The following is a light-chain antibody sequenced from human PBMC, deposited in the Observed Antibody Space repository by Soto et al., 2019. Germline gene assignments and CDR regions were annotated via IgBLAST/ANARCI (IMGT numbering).Light chain of an antibody. J-gene: IGKJ4*01. CDR1: QSISSY. CDR2: DAS. Sequence: EIVLTQSPATLSLSPGERATLSCRASQSISSYLVWYQQKPGQSPRLLIYDASNRATGIPARFSGSESGTDFTLTISSLEPEDFAVYYCQQRSDWPLTFGGGTKVEIK. V-gene: IGKV3-11*01. CDR3: QQRSDWPLT.